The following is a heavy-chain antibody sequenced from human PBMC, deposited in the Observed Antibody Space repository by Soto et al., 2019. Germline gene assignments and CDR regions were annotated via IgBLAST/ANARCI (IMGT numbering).Heavy chain of an antibody. J-gene: IGHJ4*02. V-gene: IGHV3-9*01. CDR2: ISWNSGSI. CDR1: GFTFDDYA. CDR3: AKGRIQLWFYFDY. D-gene: IGHD5-18*01. Sequence: SLRLSCAASGFTFDDYALHWVRQAPGKGLEWVSGISWNSGSIGYADSVKGRFTISRDNAKNSLYLQMNSLRAEDTVLYYCAKGRIQLWFYFDYWGQGT.